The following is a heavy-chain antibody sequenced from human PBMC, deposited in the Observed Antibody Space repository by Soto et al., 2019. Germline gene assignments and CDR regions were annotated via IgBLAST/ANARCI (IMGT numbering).Heavy chain of an antibody. CDR2: IYYSGST. V-gene: IGHV4-31*03. CDR1: GGSISSGGYY. D-gene: IGHD6-13*01. CDR3: ASLNSSRTPAFDY. Sequence: QVQLQESGPGLVKPSQTLSLTCTVSGGSISSGGYYWSWIRQHPGKGLEWIGFIYYSGSTSYNPSLKSGVTLSVDTSKNQVSLKLSSVTAADTAVYFWASLNSSRTPAFDYWGQGTLVTVSS. J-gene: IGHJ4*02.